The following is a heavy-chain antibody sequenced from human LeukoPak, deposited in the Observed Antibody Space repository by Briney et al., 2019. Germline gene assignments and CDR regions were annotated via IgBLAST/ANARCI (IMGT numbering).Heavy chain of an antibody. D-gene: IGHD6-19*01. CDR1: GYTLSNHA. CDR2: ISADNGFT. J-gene: IGHJ5*02. V-gene: IGHV1-18*04. Sequence: ASVKVSCKGSGYTLSNHAFNWVRQAPGQGLEWMGWISADNGFTASAQNLQGRVTMTTDTSTNTAYMELRSLRSDDTAVYYCANLAGVVAGLDPWGQGTLVTVSS. CDR3: ANLAGVVAGLDP.